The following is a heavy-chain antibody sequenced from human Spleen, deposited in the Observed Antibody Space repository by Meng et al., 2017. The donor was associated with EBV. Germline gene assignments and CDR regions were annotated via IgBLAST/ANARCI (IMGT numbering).Heavy chain of an antibody. CDR1: GFSVSGNY. CDR3: ARGPLAEGNY. J-gene: IGHJ4*02. CDR2: IYSGGTT. D-gene: IGHD1-14*01. V-gene: IGHV3-53*01. Sequence: EVHLVESGGGLEQPGGSLRLSCAVSGFSVSGNYMTWVRQAPGKGLEWLSVIYSGGTTYYADAVKGRFTISRDNSKNTLYLQMNSLRVEDTAVYYCARGPLAEGNYWGQGTLVTGSS.